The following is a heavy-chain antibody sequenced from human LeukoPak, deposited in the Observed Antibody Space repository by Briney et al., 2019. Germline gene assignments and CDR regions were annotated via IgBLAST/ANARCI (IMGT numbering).Heavy chain of an antibody. CDR1: GFTFSSYG. Sequence: PGGSLRLSCAASGFTFSSYGMHWVRQAPGKGLEWVAFILNDGTNKYHADSVKGRSTVSRDNSKNTLYLQMNSLRAEDKAGYYCAKGGYGYSSSWDFDYWGQGTLVTVSS. CDR3: AKGGYGYSSSWDFDY. D-gene: IGHD6-13*01. CDR2: ILNDGTNK. J-gene: IGHJ4*02. V-gene: IGHV3-30*02.